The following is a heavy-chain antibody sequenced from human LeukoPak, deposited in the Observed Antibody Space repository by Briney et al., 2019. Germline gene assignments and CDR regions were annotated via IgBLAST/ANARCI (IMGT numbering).Heavy chain of an antibody. J-gene: IGHJ4*02. D-gene: IGHD2-2*01. V-gene: IGHV1-2*02. Sequence: ASVKVSCKASGYAFTDYYMHWVRQAPGQGLEWMGWINPNSGGTNYAQKFQGRVTMTRDTSISTAYMELSRLRSDDTAVYYCARLPTTIFFDYWGQGTLVTVSS. CDR1: GYAFTDYY. CDR3: ARLPTTIFFDY. CDR2: INPNSGGT.